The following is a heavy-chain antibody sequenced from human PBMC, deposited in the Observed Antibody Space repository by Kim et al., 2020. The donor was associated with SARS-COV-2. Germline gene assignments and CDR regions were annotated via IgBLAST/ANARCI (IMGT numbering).Heavy chain of an antibody. CDR1: GFTFSSYW. V-gene: IGHV3-7*03. Sequence: GGSLRLSCAASGFTFSSYWMSWVRQAPGKGLEWVANIKQDGSEKYYVDSVKGRFTISRDNAKNSLYLQMNSLRAEDTDVYYCARAPVLRFLEWQTGGAFDIWGQGTMVTVSS. D-gene: IGHD3-3*01. J-gene: IGHJ3*02. CDR2: IKQDGSEK. CDR3: ARAPVLRFLEWQTGGAFDI.